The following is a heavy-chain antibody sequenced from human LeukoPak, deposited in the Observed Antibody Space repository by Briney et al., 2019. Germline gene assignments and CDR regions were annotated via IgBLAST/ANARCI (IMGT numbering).Heavy chain of an antibody. J-gene: IGHJ4*02. CDR3: ASRPNTYPGALDY. Sequence: GGSLRLSCVGSGFTYSSYSMSWVRQAPGKGLEWVPVITGDGARTHYAVSVKGRFTISRDNSKNTLYLQMNSLRAEDTALYYCASRPNTYPGALDYWGQGTLVTVSS. CDR1: GFTYSSYS. CDR2: ITGDGART. V-gene: IGHV3-23*01. D-gene: IGHD3-10*01.